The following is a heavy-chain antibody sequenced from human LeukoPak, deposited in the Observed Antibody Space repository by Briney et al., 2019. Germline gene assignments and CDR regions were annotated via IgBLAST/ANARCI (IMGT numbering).Heavy chain of an antibody. CDR1: GGSFSGYS. CDR2: INHSGST. J-gene: IGHJ4*01. V-gene: IGHV4-34*01. CDR3: AAQYSGYVRLDY. D-gene: IGHD5-12*01. Sequence: PSETLSLTCGVYGGSFSGYSRSWVRQPPGMGLEWIGEINHSGSTNYNPSLKSRVTISVDTSKNQFSLKLSSVTAADTAVYYCAAQYSGYVRLDYWGQGTLVTVSS.